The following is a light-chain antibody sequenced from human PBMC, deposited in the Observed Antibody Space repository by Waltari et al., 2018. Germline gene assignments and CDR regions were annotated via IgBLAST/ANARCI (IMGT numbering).Light chain of an antibody. Sequence: DIQMTQSPSTLSASVGDRVSIICRASQRGKNNLAWYQQKQGKGMKVVIHKSTRLESGVPSMFSGSGDGTEFILTISRLHPDDVATYYCQEYDSLPITFGGGTRVEIK. CDR2: KST. CDR1: QRGKNN. V-gene: IGKV1-5*03. J-gene: IGKJ4*01. CDR3: QEYDSLPIT.